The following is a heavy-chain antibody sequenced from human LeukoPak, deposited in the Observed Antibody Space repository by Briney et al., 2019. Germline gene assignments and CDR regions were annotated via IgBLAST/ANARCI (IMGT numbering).Heavy chain of an antibody. CDR2: ISGSGGST. Sequence: GGSLRLSCAASGFTFSSYAMIWVRQAPGKGLEWVSAISGSGGSTYYADSVKGRFTISRDNSKNTLYLQMNSLRAEDTAVYYCAKGRDRTSSQGITIFGVVLPLFDYWGQGTLVTVSS. CDR3: AKGRDRTSSQGITIFGVVLPLFDY. CDR1: GFTFSSYA. J-gene: IGHJ4*02. D-gene: IGHD3-3*01. V-gene: IGHV3-23*01.